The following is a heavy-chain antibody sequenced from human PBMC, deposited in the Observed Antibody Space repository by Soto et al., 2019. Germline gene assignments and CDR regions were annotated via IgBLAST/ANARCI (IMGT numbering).Heavy chain of an antibody. V-gene: IGHV4-34*01. CDR1: GGSFSGYY. D-gene: IGHD2-15*01. J-gene: IGHJ4*02. CDR3: ARYRMVAATTTTTTTHRYLDY. Sequence: QVQLQQWGAGLLKPSETLSLTCAVYGGSFSGYYWSWIRQPPGKGLEWIGEINHSGSTNYNPSLKSRVTISVDTSKNQFSLKQSSVTAADTALYYCARYRMVAATTTTTTTHRYLDYWGQGTLVTVSS. CDR2: INHSGST.